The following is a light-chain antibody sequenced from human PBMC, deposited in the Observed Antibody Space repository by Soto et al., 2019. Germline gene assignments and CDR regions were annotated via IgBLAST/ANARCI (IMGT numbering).Light chain of an antibody. J-gene: IGKJ1*01. Sequence: DIQMTQSPSSLSASVGDIVTITCRASQSISSYLNWYQQKPGKAPKLLIYAASSLQSGVPSRFSGSGSGTDFTLTISSLQTDDFATYYCQQSYSTPPSFGQGTKVEIK. CDR2: AAS. CDR3: QQSYSTPPS. V-gene: IGKV1-39*01. CDR1: QSISSY.